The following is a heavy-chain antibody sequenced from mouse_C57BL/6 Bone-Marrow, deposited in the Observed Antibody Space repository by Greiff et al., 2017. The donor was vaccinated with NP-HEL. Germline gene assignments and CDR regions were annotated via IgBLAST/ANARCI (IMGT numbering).Heavy chain of an antibody. CDR2: INSDGGST. J-gene: IGHJ4*01. V-gene: IGHV5-2*01. CDR1: EYEFPSHD. D-gene: IGHD2-5*01. Sequence: EVQRVESGGGLVQPGESLKLSCESNEYEFPSHDMSWVRKTPEKRLELVAAINSDGGSTYYPDTMERRFIISRDNTKKTLYLQMSSLRSEDTALYYCASYYSNYDAMDYWGQGTSVTVSS. CDR3: ASYYSNYDAMDY.